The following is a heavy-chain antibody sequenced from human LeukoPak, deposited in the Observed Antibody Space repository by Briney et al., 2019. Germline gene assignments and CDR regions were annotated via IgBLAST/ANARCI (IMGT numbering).Heavy chain of an antibody. Sequence: ASVKVSCKASGYTFTGYYMHWVRQAPGQGLEWMGCINPNSGGTNYAQRLKGRVTMTRDTSISTAYMELSRLRSDDTAGYYCARAGVRCSSTSCYRDDKFDPWGQGTLVTISS. CDR2: INPNSGGT. D-gene: IGHD2-2*01. V-gene: IGHV1-2*02. CDR1: GYTFTGYY. J-gene: IGHJ5*02. CDR3: ARAGVRCSSTSCYRDDKFDP.